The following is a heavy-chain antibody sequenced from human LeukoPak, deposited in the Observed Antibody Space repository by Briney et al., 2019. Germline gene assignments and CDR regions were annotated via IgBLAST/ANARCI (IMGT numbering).Heavy chain of an antibody. D-gene: IGHD3-22*01. CDR1: GFTFSDYY. J-gene: IGHJ4*02. V-gene: IGHV3-11*01. CDR3: ASMGYYYDSSGYYRY. CDR2: ISSSGSTI. Sequence: GGSLRLSCAASGFTFSDYYMSWIRQAPGKGLEWVSYISSSGSTIYYADSVKGRFTISRDNAKNSLYLQMNSLRAEDTAVYCCASMGYYYDSSGYYRYWGQGTLVTVSS.